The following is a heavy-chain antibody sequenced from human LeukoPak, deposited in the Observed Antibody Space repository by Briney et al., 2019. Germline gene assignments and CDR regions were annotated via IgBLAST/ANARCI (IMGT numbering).Heavy chain of an antibody. D-gene: IGHD3-10*01. J-gene: IGHJ4*02. Sequence: GGSLRLSCAASGFNVGSKHMNWVRQAPGKGLEWVSGIYPGGDSYYADSLKGRFIISRDISKNTVFLQMNSLRDEDTAVYYCARLNFGVDYWGQGALVTVSS. CDR2: IYPGGDS. V-gene: IGHV3-53*01. CDR1: GFNVGSKH. CDR3: ARLNFGVDY.